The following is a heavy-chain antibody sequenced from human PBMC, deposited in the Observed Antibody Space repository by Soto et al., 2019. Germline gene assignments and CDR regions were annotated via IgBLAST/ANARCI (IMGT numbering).Heavy chain of an antibody. CDR3: AKEGSVRGVPFDAFDI. Sequence: LRLSCAASGFTFSSYAMSWVRQAPGKGLEWVSAISGSGGSTYYADSVKGRFTISRDNSKNTLYLQMNSLRAEDTAVYYCAKEGSVRGVPFDAFDIWGQGTMVTVSS. J-gene: IGHJ3*02. CDR1: GFTFSSYA. CDR2: ISGSGGST. V-gene: IGHV3-23*01. D-gene: IGHD3-10*01.